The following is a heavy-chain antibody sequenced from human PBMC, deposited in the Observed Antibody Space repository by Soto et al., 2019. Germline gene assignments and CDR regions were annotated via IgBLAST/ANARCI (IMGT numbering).Heavy chain of an antibody. CDR3: ARGPPTEAQSFQH. CDR1: SYS. J-gene: IGHJ1*01. Sequence: SYSMRSPYHYPGQRLEWMGRINPSNGNTNYSQKFQGRVTITADKSTSTAYMELSSLRSEDTAVYYYARGPPTEAQSFQHWGQGTLVTVS. V-gene: IGHV1-3*01. CDR2: INPSNGNT.